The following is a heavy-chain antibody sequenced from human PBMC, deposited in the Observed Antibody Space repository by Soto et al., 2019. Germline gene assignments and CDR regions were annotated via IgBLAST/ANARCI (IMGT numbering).Heavy chain of an antibody. CDR1: GGSISSGDYY. CDR2: IYYSGST. Sequence: SETLSLTCTVSGGSISSGDYYWSWIRQPPGKGLEWIGYIYYSGSTYYNPSLKSRVTISVDTSKNQFSLKLSSVTAADTAVYYCAGEGVYYDSSVLKGDNWFDPWGQGTLVTVSS. V-gene: IGHV4-30-4*01. CDR3: AGEGVYYDSSVLKGDNWFDP. D-gene: IGHD3-22*01. J-gene: IGHJ5*02.